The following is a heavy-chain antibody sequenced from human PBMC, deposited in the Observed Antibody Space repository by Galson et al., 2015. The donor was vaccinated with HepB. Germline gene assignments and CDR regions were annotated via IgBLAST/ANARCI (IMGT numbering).Heavy chain of an antibody. CDR2: IDPSDSYT. Sequence: QSGAEVKKPGESLRISCKGSGYSFTSYWISWVRQMPGKGLEWMGRIDPSDSYTNYSPSFQGHVTISADKSISTAYLQWSSLKASDTAMYYCARHQGYDLWSGYYDYWGQGTLVTVSS. D-gene: IGHD3-3*01. J-gene: IGHJ4*02. V-gene: IGHV5-10-1*01. CDR3: ARHQGYDLWSGYYDY. CDR1: GYSFTSYW.